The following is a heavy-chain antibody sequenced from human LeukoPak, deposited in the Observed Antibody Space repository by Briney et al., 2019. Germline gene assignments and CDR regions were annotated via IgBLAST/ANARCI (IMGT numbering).Heavy chain of an antibody. V-gene: IGHV5-51*01. D-gene: IGHD2-2*02. Sequence: GESLKISCKGSGYSFTSYWIGWVRQMPGKGREWMGIIYPGDSDTRYSPSFQGQVTISADKSISTAYLQWSSLKASDTAMYYCARLALSYCSSTSCYRENWFDPWGQGTLVTVSS. J-gene: IGHJ5*02. CDR3: ARLALSYCSSTSCYRENWFDP. CDR2: IYPGDSDT. CDR1: GYSFTSYW.